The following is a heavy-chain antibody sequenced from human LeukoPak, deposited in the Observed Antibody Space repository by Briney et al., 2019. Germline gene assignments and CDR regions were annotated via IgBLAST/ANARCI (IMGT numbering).Heavy chain of an antibody. CDR3: ARGRAAAGIYYYYMDV. Sequence: SVKVSCKASGGTFSSYAISWVRQAPGQGLEWMGGIIPIFGTANYAQKFQGRVTITTDESTSTAYMELSSLRSEDTAVYYCARGRAAAGIYYYYMDVWGKGTTVTVSS. CDR1: GGTFSSYA. J-gene: IGHJ6*03. V-gene: IGHV1-69*05. D-gene: IGHD6-13*01. CDR2: IIPIFGTA.